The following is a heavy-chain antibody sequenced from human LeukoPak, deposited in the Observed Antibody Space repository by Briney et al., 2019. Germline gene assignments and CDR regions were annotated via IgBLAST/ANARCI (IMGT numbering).Heavy chain of an antibody. D-gene: IGHD5-18*01. CDR2: IYSDGST. Sequence: GRSLRLSCAASEFSVSSNYMTWVRQAPGKGLEWVSLIYSDGSTYYADSVKGRFAFSRDNSKNTVYLQMNSLRAEDTAVYYCASLQLWYGPFDYWGQGTLVTVSS. V-gene: IGHV3-53*01. CDR1: EFSVSSNY. CDR3: ASLQLWYGPFDY. J-gene: IGHJ4*02.